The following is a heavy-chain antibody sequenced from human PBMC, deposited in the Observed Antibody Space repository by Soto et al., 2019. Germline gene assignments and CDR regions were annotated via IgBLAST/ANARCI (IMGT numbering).Heavy chain of an antibody. CDR2: IIPIFGTA. V-gene: IGHV1-69*01. CDR1: GGTFSSYA. Sequence: QVQLVQSGAEVKKPGSSVKVSCTASGGTFSSYAISWVRQAPGQGLECMGGIIPIFGTANYAQKFQGRVTITADESTSTAYMELSSLRSEHTAVYYCAREGGSSSGLPDYWGQGPLVTVSS. D-gene: IGHD6-6*01. J-gene: IGHJ4*02. CDR3: AREGGSSSGLPDY.